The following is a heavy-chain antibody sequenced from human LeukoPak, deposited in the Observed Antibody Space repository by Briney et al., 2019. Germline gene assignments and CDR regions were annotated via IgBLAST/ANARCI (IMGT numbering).Heavy chain of an antibody. CDR2: ISSSSSYI. CDR3: ARRVGIAAAGNFDY. J-gene: IGHJ4*02. D-gene: IGHD6-13*01. V-gene: IGHV3-21*01. Sequence: TAGGSLRLSCAASGFTFSSYSMNWVRQAPGKGLEWVSSISSSSSYIYYADSVKGRFTISRDNAKNSLYLQMNSLRAEDTAVYYCARRVGIAAAGNFDYWGQGTLVTVSS. CDR1: GFTFSSYS.